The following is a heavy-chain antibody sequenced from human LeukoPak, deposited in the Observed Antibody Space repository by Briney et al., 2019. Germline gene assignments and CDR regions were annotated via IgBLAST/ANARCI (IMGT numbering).Heavy chain of an antibody. CDR3: ARDSEFGGLPYYFDF. CDR2: INPNTGGT. Sequence: ASVKVSCKASGYTFTGYYMHWVRQAPGQGLEWMGWINPNTGGTNYAQKFQGRVTMTRDTSISTAYMELSRLRSDDTAVYYCARDSEFGGLPYYFDFWGPGTLGTVSS. J-gene: IGHJ4*01. D-gene: IGHD3-10*01. CDR1: GYTFTGYY. V-gene: IGHV1-2*02.